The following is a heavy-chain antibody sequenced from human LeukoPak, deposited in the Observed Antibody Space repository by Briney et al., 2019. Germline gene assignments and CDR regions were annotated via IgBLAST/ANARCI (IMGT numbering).Heavy chain of an antibody. V-gene: IGHV3-33*06. CDR2: IWYDGSNK. CDR1: GFTFSSYG. CDR3: AKGPRFWSGYYTPEYYFDY. J-gene: IGHJ4*02. D-gene: IGHD3-3*01. Sequence: PGRSLRPSCAASGFTFSSYGMHWVRQAPGKGLEWVAVIWYDGSNKYYADSVKGRFTISRDNSKNTLYLQMNSLRAEDTAVYYCAKGPRFWSGYYTPEYYFDYWGQGTLVTVSS.